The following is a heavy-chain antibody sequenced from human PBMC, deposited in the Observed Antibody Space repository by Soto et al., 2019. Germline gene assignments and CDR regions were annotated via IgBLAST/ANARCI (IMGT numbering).Heavy chain of an antibody. Sequence: SETLSLTCAVSGGSISSGGYSWSWIRQPPGKGLEWIGYMYHSGSTYYNPSLKSRVTISIDRSKNQFSLKLSSVTAADTAVYYCARAGYGDYFDYWGQGTLVTVSS. CDR3: ARAGYGDYFDY. CDR2: MYHSGST. CDR1: GGSISSGGYS. V-gene: IGHV4-30-2*01. J-gene: IGHJ4*02. D-gene: IGHD4-17*01.